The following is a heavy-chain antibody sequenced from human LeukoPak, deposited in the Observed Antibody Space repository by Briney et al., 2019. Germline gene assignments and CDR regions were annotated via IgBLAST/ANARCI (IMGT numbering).Heavy chain of an antibody. D-gene: IGHD6-19*01. CDR2: IYYTGSA. CDR3: ARVRAGVFPADWYFDV. V-gene: IGHV4-59*01. Sequence: SETLSLTCTVSGASLTGSYWSWLRQPPGEGLDWIGFIYYTGSANNNPSIRSRVTVSLDTSKNQFSLKVTSVTAADTAVYYCARVRAGVFPADWYFDVWGRGTLVTVSS. J-gene: IGHJ2*01. CDR1: GASLTGSY.